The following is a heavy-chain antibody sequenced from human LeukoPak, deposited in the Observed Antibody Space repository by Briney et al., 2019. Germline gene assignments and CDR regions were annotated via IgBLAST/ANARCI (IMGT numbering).Heavy chain of an antibody. Sequence: GASVKVSCKASGYSFTSYDVHWVRLTTGQGLEWMGWMNPNSGDTLYAQKFQGRVTMTRDTSVSTAYMELSSLASDDTAVYYCATYSSNWLLVRLGYYHGMDVWGQGTTVTVSS. V-gene: IGHV1-8*01. D-gene: IGHD6-13*01. CDR1: GYSFTSYD. CDR2: MNPNSGDT. J-gene: IGHJ6*02. CDR3: ATYSSNWLLVRLGYYHGMDV.